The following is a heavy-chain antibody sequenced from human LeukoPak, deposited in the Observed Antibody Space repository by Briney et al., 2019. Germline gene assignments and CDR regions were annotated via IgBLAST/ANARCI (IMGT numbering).Heavy chain of an antibody. D-gene: IGHD3-3*01. CDR1: GFTFSDYY. V-gene: IGHV3-11*03. Sequence: GGSLRLSCAASGFTFSDYYMSWIRQAPGKGLEWVSYISSSSSYTNYADSVKGRFTISRDNAKNSLYLQMNSLRAEDTAVYYCANQREWLPSFDYWGQGTLVTVSS. CDR3: ANQREWLPSFDY. J-gene: IGHJ4*02. CDR2: ISSSSSYT.